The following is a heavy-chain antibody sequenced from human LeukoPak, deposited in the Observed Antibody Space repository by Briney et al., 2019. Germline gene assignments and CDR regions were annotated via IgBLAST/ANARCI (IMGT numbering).Heavy chain of an antibody. V-gene: IGHV3-74*01. CDR3: ARDFSLGWCDP. CDR2: INRDGSST. J-gene: IGHJ5*02. D-gene: IGHD3-3*01. CDR1: GFTFRSYW. Sequence: PGGSLRLSCAASGFTFRSYWMHWVRQAPGKGLVWVSRINRDGSSTSYADSVKGRFTISRDNAKNTLYLQMNSLRAEDTAVYYCARDFSLGWCDPWGQGTLVTVSS.